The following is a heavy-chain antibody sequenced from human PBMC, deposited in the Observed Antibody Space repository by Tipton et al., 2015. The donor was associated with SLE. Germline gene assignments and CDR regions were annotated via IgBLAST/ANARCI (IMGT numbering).Heavy chain of an antibody. D-gene: IGHD4-17*01. CDR1: GGSISSYY. CDR2: IYYSGST. Sequence: TLSLTCTVSGGSISSYYWTWIRQPPGKGLEWIGYIYYSGSTNYNPSLKSRVTIPVDTSKNQFSLKLSSVTAADTAVYYCARGTRSIAAWGLRPLYFDYWGQGTLVTVSS. V-gene: IGHV4-59*01. J-gene: IGHJ4*02. CDR3: ARGTRSIAAWGLRPLYFDY.